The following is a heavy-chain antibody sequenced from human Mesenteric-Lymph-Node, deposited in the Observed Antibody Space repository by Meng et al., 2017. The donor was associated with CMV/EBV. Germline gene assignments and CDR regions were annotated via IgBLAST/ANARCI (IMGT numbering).Heavy chain of an antibody. J-gene: IGHJ3*02. CDR3: ARDTSIVGADDAFDI. Sequence: GRSLRLSCAVSGFTFSSHWMHWVRQAPGKGLVWVSRINSDESTTSYADSVKGRFTISRDNAKNTLYLQMNSLRAEDTAVYYCARDTSIVGADDAFDIWGQGTMVTVSS. CDR2: INSDESTT. CDR1: GFTFSSHW. D-gene: IGHD1-26*01. V-gene: IGHV3-74*01.